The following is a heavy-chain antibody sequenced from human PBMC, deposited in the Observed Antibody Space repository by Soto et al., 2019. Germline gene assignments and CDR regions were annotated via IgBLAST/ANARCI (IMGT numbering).Heavy chain of an antibody. V-gene: IGHV1-18*01. D-gene: IGHD6-19*01. CDR3: ATDSRSSGWYRVDHPSYGMDV. CDR2: ISAYNGET. J-gene: IGHJ6*02. CDR1: GYTFTSNG. Sequence: VKVSCKASGYTFTSNGISWVRQAPGQELEWMGWISAYNGETNYAQKFQGRVTMTEDTSTDTAYMELSSLRSEDTAVYYCATDSRSSGWYRVDHPSYGMDVWGQGTTVTVSS.